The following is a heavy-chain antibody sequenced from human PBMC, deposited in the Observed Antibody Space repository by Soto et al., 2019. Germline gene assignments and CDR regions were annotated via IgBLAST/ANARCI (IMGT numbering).Heavy chain of an antibody. CDR2: TYYRSKWYN. J-gene: IGHJ5*02. Sequence: SQTLSLTCAISGDSVSSNSAAWNWIRQSPSRGLEWLGRTYYRSKWYNDYAVSVKSRITINPDTSKNQFSLQLNSVTPEDTAVYYCARDRVGSEIVATLDYNWLDPWGQGTLVTVSS. D-gene: IGHD5-12*01. V-gene: IGHV6-1*01. CDR1: GDSVSSNSAA. CDR3: ARDRVGSEIVATLDYNWLDP.